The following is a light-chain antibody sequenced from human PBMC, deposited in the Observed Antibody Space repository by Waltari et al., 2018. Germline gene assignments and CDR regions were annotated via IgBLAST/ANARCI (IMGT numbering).Light chain of an antibody. CDR3: QQLKDSPPT. Sequence: DIQLTQSPSFLSASVGDRVPITCRASQDISNFLAWYQQKPGQAPQLLIYASSTLQSGVPSRFGGSGAVTEFTLTISSLQPEDFATYYCQQLKDSPPTFGGGPKVEIK. J-gene: IGKJ4*01. CDR2: ASS. CDR1: QDISNF. V-gene: IGKV1-9*01.